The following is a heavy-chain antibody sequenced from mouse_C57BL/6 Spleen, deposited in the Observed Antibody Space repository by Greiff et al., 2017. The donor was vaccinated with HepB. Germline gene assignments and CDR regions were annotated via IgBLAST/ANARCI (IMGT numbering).Heavy chain of an antibody. D-gene: IGHD2-2*01. V-gene: IGHV1-9*01. Sequence: QVQLQQSGAELMKPGASVKLSCKATGYTFTGYWIEWVKQRPGHGLEWIGEILPGSGSTNYNEKFKGKATFTADTSSNTAYMQLSSLTTEDSAIYYCARRGSNYYGYGGDYFDYWGQGTTLTVSS. CDR1: GYTFTGYW. J-gene: IGHJ2*01. CDR2: ILPGSGST. CDR3: ARRGSNYYGYGGDYFDY.